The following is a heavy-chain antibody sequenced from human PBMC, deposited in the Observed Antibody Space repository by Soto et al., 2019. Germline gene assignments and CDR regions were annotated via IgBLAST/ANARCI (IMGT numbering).Heavy chain of an antibody. CDR1: GGTFSSYT. CDR3: ARDMTSIVVVVAAKGPDAFDI. CDR2: IIPIPGIA. V-gene: IGHV1-69*08. J-gene: IGHJ3*02. D-gene: IGHD2-15*01. Sequence: QVQLVQSGAEVKKPGSSVKVSCKASGGTFSSYTISWVRQAPGQGLEWMGRIIPIPGIANYAQKFQGRVTITADKSTSSAYMELSSLRSEDTAVYYCARDMTSIVVVVAAKGPDAFDIWGQGTMFTVSS.